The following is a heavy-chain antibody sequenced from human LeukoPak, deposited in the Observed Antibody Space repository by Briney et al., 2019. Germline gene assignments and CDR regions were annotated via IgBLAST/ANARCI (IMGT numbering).Heavy chain of an antibody. CDR2: IYYSGST. CDR1: GGSISSYY. V-gene: IGHV4-59*12. J-gene: IGHJ4*02. Sequence: SETLSLTCTVSGGSISSYYWSWIRQPPGKGLEWIGYIYYSGSTNYNPSLKSRVTISVDTSKNQFSLKLSSVTAADTAVYYCARGQVVRDYWGQGTLVTVSS. D-gene: IGHD2-15*01. CDR3: ARGQVVRDY.